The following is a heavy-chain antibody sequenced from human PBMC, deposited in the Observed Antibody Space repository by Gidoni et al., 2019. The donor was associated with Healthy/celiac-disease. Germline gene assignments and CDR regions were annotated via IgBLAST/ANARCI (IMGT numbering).Heavy chain of an antibody. CDR3: ARAAAGFYYFDY. Sequence: EVQLVESGGGLVKPGGSLILSCAASGFTFSSYSMNWVRQAPGKGLEWVSSISSSSSYIYYADSVKGRFTISRDNAKNSLYLQMNSLRAEDTAVYYCARAAAGFYYFDYWGQGTLVTVSS. V-gene: IGHV3-21*06. J-gene: IGHJ4*02. CDR1: GFTFSSYS. CDR2: ISSSSSYI. D-gene: IGHD6-13*01.